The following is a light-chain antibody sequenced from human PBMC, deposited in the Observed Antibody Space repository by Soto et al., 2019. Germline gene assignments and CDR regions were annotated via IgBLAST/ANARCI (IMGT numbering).Light chain of an antibody. CDR3: LQHNVFPRT. J-gene: IGKJ1*01. V-gene: IGKV3-20*01. CDR1: QSVSSNY. Sequence: IVLTQSPGTLSLSPGERATLCCRTSQSVSSNYLAWYQQKPGQAPRLLIYGASSRATGVPDRFSGSGSGTEFTLTISSLQPEDFATYYCLQHNVFPRTFGQGTKVDIK. CDR2: GAS.